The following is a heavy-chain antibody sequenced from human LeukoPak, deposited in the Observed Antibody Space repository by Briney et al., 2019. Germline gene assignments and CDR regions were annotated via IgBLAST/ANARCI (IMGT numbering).Heavy chain of an antibody. D-gene: IGHD6-19*01. CDR3: ASLYSSGWYGFDY. V-gene: IGHV4-39*01. Sequence: SETLSLTCTVSGGSISSSRYYWGWIRQPPGKGLEWIGSIYYSGSTYYNPSLKSRVTISVDTSKNQFSLTLSSVTAADTAVYYCASLYSSGWYGFDYWGQGTLVTVAS. J-gene: IGHJ4*02. CDR2: IYYSGST. CDR1: GGSISSSRYY.